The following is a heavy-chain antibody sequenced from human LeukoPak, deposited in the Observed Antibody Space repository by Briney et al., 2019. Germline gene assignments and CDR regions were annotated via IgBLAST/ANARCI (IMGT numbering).Heavy chain of an antibody. Sequence: ASVKVSCKASGYTFTSHGISWVRQAPGQGLEWMGWISAYNGNTNYAQKLQGRVTMTTDTSTSTAYMELRSLRSDDTAVYYCARENYYDSSGYYYPFDYWGQGTLVTVSS. CDR3: ARENYYDSSGYYYPFDY. CDR1: GYTFTSHG. D-gene: IGHD3-22*01. V-gene: IGHV1-18*01. J-gene: IGHJ4*02. CDR2: ISAYNGNT.